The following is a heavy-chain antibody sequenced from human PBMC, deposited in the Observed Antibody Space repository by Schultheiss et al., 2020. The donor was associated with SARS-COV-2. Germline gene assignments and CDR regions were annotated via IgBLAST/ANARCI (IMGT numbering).Heavy chain of an antibody. Sequence: SETLSLTCTVSGGSISSGGYYWSWIRQHPGKGLEWIGSIYYSGSTYYNPSLKSRVTISVDTSKNQFSLKLSSVTAADTAVYYCARRPKVWFGGVIAYFDYWGQGTLVTVSS. J-gene: IGHJ4*02. CDR2: IYYSGST. D-gene: IGHD3-16*02. CDR1: GGSISSGGYY. CDR3: ARRPKVWFGGVIAYFDY. V-gene: IGHV4-39*01.